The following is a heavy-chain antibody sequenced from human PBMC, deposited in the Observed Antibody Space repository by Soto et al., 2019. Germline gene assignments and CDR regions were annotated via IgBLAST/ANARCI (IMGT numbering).Heavy chain of an antibody. D-gene: IGHD5-12*01. CDR2: INPNSGGT. CDR3: AGHHGPTTSENWFDP. V-gene: IGHV1-2*02. J-gene: IGHJ5*02. CDR1: ESDFSDFY. Sequence: ASVKVSCKASESDFSDFYIHWVRQAPGQGLEWMGWINPNSGGTSYAQKFQGRVTMTRDTSITTAYMELSRLSSDDTAVYYCAGHHGPTTSENWFDPWGQGTLVTV.